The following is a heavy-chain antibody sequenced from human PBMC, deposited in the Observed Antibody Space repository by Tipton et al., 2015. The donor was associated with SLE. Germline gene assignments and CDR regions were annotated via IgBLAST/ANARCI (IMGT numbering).Heavy chain of an antibody. CDR3: ARFGVSYYYFYMDV. V-gene: IGHV4-59*01. D-gene: IGHD3-10*01. CDR1: GVSITDYY. Sequence: TLSLTCHVSGVSITDYYWSWIRQPPGKRPEWIGYIHYNWGIVCSPSLGSRVTLSVDTSKNQFSLKLTSVTAADTAVYYCARFGVSYYYFYMDVWGKGTTVTISS. J-gene: IGHJ6*03. CDR2: IHYNWGI.